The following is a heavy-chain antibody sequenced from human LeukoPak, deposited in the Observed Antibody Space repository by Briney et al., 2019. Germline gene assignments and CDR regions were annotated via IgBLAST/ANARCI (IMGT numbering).Heavy chain of an antibody. D-gene: IGHD3-16*01. J-gene: IGHJ4*02. CDR1: GFTVSSNY. Sequence: SGGSLRLSCAASGFTVSSNYMSWVRRAPGKGLEWVSLIYSGGVTYYTDSVKGRFTISRDNAKNSLYLQMNSLRAEDTAVYYCVGGAVARSDYWGQGTLVTVSS. V-gene: IGHV3-53*01. CDR2: IYSGGVT. CDR3: VGGAVARSDY.